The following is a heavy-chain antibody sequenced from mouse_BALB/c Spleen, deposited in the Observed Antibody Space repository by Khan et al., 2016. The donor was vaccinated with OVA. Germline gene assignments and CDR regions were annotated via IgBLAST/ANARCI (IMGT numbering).Heavy chain of an antibody. D-gene: IGHD1-1*01. CDR2: INPYNGDT. V-gene: IGHV1-20*02. CDR3: AREGDSYYYGPFDY. CDR1: GYSFTGYF. Sequence: VQLQQSGPELVKPGASVKISCKASGYSFTGYFMNWVMQSHGKSLEWIGRINPYNGDTFYNQKFKGKATLTVDKSSTTAHMELRSLASEDSAVYYCAREGDSYYYGPFDYWGQGTTLTVSS. J-gene: IGHJ2*01.